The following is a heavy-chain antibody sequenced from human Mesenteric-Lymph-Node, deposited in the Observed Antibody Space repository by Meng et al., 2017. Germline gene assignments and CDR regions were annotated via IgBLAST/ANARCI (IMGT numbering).Heavy chain of an antibody. J-gene: IGHJ4*02. CDR1: GFAFSSYA. CDR2: IGTGGDT. CDR3: ASGQQLVPPPDY. V-gene: IGHV3-47*01. Sequence: GGSLRLSCAASGFAFSSYALHWVRRAPGKGLEWVSAIGTGGDTYYADSVMGRFTISRDNSKNTLYLQMNSLRAEDTAVYYCASGQQLVPPPDYWGQGTLVTVSS. D-gene: IGHD6-13*01.